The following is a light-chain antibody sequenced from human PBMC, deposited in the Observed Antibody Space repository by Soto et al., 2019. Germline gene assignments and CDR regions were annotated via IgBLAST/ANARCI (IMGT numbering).Light chain of an antibody. Sequence: EILLTQSPGTLSLSPGERATLSCRASQTVSRNYLAWYQKKLGQAPRLLIYGASSRATDIPDRFSGSGSGTDFTLTISRLEPEDFAVYYCQHYGSSPRYTFGQGTKLEIK. V-gene: IGKV3-20*01. CDR1: QTVSRNY. CDR3: QHYGSSPRYT. CDR2: GAS. J-gene: IGKJ2*01.